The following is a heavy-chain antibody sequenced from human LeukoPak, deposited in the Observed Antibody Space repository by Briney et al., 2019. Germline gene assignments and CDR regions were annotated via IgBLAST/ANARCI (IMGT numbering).Heavy chain of an antibody. CDR3: ARELFVNWELQGFTY. CDR1: GSTVNTNY. V-gene: IGHV3-53*01. D-gene: IGHD1-7*01. CDR2: IDSGGRT. Sequence: GGSLRLSCAASGSTVNTNYMNWVRQAPGKGLEWVSVIDSGGRTYYADSVKGRFTISRDSSKNTLHLQMNSLRAEDTAIYYCARELFVNWELQGFTYWGQGTLVTVSS. J-gene: IGHJ4*02.